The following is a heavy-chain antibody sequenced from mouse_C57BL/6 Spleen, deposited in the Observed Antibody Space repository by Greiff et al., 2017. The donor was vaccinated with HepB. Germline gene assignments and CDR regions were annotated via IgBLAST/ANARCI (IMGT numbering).Heavy chain of an antibody. D-gene: IGHD1-1*01. CDR1: GYAFSSYW. V-gene: IGHV1-80*01. J-gene: IGHJ4*01. CDR2: IYPGDGDT. CDR3: ARWYYGSRYAMDY. Sequence: VQLQQSGAELVKPGASVKISCKASGYAFSSYWMNWVKQRPGKGLEWIGQIYPGDGDTNYNGKFKGKATLTADKSSSTAYMQLSSLTSEDSAVYFCARWYYGSRYAMDYWGQGTSVTVSS.